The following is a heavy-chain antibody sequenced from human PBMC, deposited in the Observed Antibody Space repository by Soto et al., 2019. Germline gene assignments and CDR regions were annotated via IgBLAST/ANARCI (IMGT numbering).Heavy chain of an antibody. CDR3: ARTFSSTWLVARY. D-gene: IGHD6-13*01. CDR2: ISYDGSNQ. Sequence: QLPLVQSGGGVVQPGRSLRLSCTTSGFTFSSYSLHWVRQAPGKGLEWVALISYDGSNQYYADSVKGRFTVSRDDSKSTLFLQMTSLTAEDTAVYYCARTFSSTWLVARYWGQGTLVTVSS. V-gene: IGHV3-30-3*01. J-gene: IGHJ4*02. CDR1: GFTFSSYS.